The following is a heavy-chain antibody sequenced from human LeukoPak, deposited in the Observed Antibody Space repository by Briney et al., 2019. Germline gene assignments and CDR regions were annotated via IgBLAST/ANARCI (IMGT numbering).Heavy chain of an antibody. Sequence: GGSLRLSCAVSGFTFSNGWMGWVRQAPGKGLEWVGRIKSKTDGETTDYAAPVKGRFTISRDDSKSTLFLQMNSLQTEDTAVYYCTTARLNYGGVGYWGQGTLVTVSS. J-gene: IGHJ4*02. CDR1: GFTFSNGW. V-gene: IGHV3-15*01. CDR3: TTARLNYGGVGY. D-gene: IGHD4-23*01. CDR2: IKSKTDGETT.